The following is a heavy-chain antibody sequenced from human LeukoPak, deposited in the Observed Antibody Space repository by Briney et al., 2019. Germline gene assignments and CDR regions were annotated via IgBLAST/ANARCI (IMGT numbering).Heavy chain of an antibody. CDR2: IFSSSTYI. Sequence: GSLKISCAGSGFTFSSYCMGWVRQAPGKGLEWVSFIFSSSTYIYYTDSVKGRFTISRDNARNSLYLQMDNLRAEDTGVYYCARDFYDGFALDYWGQGTLVTVSS. D-gene: IGHD2/OR15-2a*01. CDR1: GFTFSSYC. V-gene: IGHV3-21*03. J-gene: IGHJ4*02. CDR3: ARDFYDGFALDY.